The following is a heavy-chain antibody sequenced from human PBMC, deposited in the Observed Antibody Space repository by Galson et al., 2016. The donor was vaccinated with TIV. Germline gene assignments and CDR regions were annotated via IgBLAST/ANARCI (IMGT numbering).Heavy chain of an antibody. CDR2: MKPGDSDT. Sequence: QSGAEVKKPGESLKISCQDSGYILINFWIAWVRQMPGQGLEWMGIMKPGDSDTRYSPSFQGQVTISVDKSIGTAYLQWSSLKASETAMYYCARHGVTPGSFYIWGQGTMVTGSS. D-gene: IGHD3-16*01. J-gene: IGHJ3*02. CDR1: GYILINFW. V-gene: IGHV5-51*01. CDR3: ARHGVTPGSFYI.